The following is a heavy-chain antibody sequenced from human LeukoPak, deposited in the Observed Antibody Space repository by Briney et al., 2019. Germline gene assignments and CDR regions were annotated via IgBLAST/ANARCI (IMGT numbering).Heavy chain of an antibody. V-gene: IGHV1-8*03. Sequence: ASAKVSCKASGYTFTSYDINWVRQATGQGLEWMGWMNPNSGNTGYAQKFQGRVTITRNTSISTAYMELSSLRSGDTAVYYCARSVRYNSFSSDYWGQGTLVTVSS. J-gene: IGHJ4*02. CDR3: ARSVRYNSFSSDY. D-gene: IGHD1-20*01. CDR1: GYTFTSYD. CDR2: MNPNSGNT.